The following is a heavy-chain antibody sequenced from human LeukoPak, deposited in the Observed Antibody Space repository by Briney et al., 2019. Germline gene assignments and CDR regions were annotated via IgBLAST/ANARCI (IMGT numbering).Heavy chain of an antibody. D-gene: IGHD3-10*01. CDR3: ANHVSGSLFYFDY. Sequence: GGSLRLSCAASGFTFRNCAMSWVRQAPGKGLEWVLGISGTGYNTYCADSVKGRFTISRDNSKNTLYLQMNSLGAEDTPVYYCANHVSGSLFYFDYWGQRTLVTVSS. CDR2: ISGTGYNT. CDR1: GFTFRNCA. J-gene: IGHJ4*02. V-gene: IGHV3-23*01.